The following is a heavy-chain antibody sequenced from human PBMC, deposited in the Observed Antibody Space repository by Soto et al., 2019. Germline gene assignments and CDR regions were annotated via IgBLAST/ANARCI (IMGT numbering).Heavy chain of an antibody. D-gene: IGHD1-26*01. V-gene: IGHV1-3*01. CDR3: ARAREGHDY. J-gene: IGHJ4*02. CDR1: GYTFTSYA. CDR2: INAGNGST. Sequence: ASVKVSCKASGYTFTSYAMHWVRQAPGQRLEWMGWINAGNGSTKYSQKFQGRVTITRDTSASTAYMELSSLRSEDTAVHYCARAREGHDYWSQGTLVTVSS.